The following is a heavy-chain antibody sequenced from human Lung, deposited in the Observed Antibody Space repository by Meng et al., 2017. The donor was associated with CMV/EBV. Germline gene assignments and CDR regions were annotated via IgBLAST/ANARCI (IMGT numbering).Heavy chain of an antibody. D-gene: IGHD3-16*01. V-gene: IGHV3-48*04. CDR2: ISSSSSTI. CDR3: ARAHYDYVWGSSLYYFDY. Sequence: GGSLRLXCAASGFTFSSYSMNWVRQAPGKGLEWVSYISSSSSTIYYADSVKGRFTISRDNAKNSLYLQMNSLRAEDTAVYYCARAHYDYVWGSSLYYFDYWXQGTVVTVSS. CDR1: GFTFSSYS. J-gene: IGHJ4*02.